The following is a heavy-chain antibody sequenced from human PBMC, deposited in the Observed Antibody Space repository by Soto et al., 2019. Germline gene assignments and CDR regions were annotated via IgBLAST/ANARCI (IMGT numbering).Heavy chain of an antibody. Sequence: GGSLRLSCAASGFTFSSYGMHWVRQAPGKGLEWVAVIWYDGSNKYYADSVKGRFTISRDNSKNTLYLQMNSLRAEDTAVYYCAREEVVVTALDYWGQGTLVTVSS. J-gene: IGHJ4*02. V-gene: IGHV3-33*01. CDR2: IWYDGSNK. CDR3: AREEVVVTALDY. D-gene: IGHD2-21*02. CDR1: GFTFSSYG.